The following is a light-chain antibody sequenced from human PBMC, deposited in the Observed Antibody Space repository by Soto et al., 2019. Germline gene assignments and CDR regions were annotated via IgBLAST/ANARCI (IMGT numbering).Light chain of an antibody. CDR2: EAS. Sequence: EIVLTQSPATLSLSPGERATLSCRASQSVRSYLAWYQQTPGQAPRLLIYEASTRATGIPDRFSGSGSGTDFTLTISSLEPEDFAVYYCQHRSGLPLLTFGGGTKVEIK. CDR1: QSVRSY. CDR3: QHRSGLPLLT. J-gene: IGKJ4*01. V-gene: IGKV3-11*01.